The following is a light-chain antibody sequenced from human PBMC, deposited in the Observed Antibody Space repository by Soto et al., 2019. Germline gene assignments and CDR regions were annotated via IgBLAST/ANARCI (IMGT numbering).Light chain of an antibody. V-gene: IGLV2-14*01. CDR2: EVS. CDR3: SSYTSSSTLV. CDR1: SSNVGDFDG. Sequence: QSALTQPASVSGSPGQSITISCTGTSSNVGDFDGVSWYQQHPGKAPKLIIYEVSNRPSGVSNRFSGSKSGATASLTISGLQAEDEADYYCSSYTSSSTLVFGGGTKLTVL. J-gene: IGLJ2*01.